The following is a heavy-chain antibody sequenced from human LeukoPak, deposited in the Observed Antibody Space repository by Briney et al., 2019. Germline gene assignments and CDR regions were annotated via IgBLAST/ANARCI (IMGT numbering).Heavy chain of an antibody. CDR2: ISYSGTT. D-gene: IGHD5-12*01. J-gene: IGHJ4*02. CDR3: ARGDDYKSTLFDY. V-gene: IGHV4-59*01. CDR1: GGSISSYY. Sequence: SETLSLTCTVSGGSISSYYWNWIRQPPGKGLEWIGYISYSGTTNYNPSLKSRVTISVDTSKKQFSLKLTSATAADTAVYYCARGDDYKSTLFDYWGQGTLVTVSS.